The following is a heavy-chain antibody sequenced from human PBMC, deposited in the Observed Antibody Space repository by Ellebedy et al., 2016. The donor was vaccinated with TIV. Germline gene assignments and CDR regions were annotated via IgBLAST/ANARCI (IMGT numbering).Heavy chain of an antibody. V-gene: IGHV4-39*01. CDR3: ARESSGWYNSVYYYYYGMDV. D-gene: IGHD6-19*01. CDR2: IYYSGST. CDR1: GGSISSSSCY. J-gene: IGHJ6*02. Sequence: MPSETLSLTCTVSGGSISSSSCYWGWIRQPPGKGLEWIGKIYYSGSTYYNPSLKSRVTISLDTSKNQFSLKLSSVTAADTAVYYCARESSGWYNSVYYYYYGMDVWGQGTTVTVS.